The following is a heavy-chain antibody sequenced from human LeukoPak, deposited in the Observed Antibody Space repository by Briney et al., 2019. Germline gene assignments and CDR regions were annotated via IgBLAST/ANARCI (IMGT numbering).Heavy chain of an antibody. CDR3: ARGGTYLPFGY. D-gene: IGHD3-10*01. CDR1: GYIFTSYG. V-gene: IGHV1-8*01. J-gene: IGHJ4*02. CDR2: MNANSGDT. Sequence: ASVKVSCKASGYIFTSYGINWVRQATGQGLEWMGWMNANSGDTGYAQKFQGRVTMTRNTSISTAYMELSSLRSEDTAIYYCARGGTYLPFGYWGQGTLVIVSS.